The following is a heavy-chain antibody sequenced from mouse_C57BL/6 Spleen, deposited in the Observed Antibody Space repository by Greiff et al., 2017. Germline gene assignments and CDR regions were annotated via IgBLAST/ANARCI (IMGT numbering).Heavy chain of an antibody. D-gene: IGHD3-1*01. CDR3: AREIGSDAMDY. V-gene: IGHV2-6*01. CDR1: GFSLTSYG. J-gene: IGHJ4*01. Sequence: VQLQQSGPGLVAPSQSLSITCTVSGFSLTSYGVDWVRQSPGKGLEWLGVIWGVGSTNYNSAPKSRLSISKDNSKSQVFLKMNSLQTDDTAMYYCAREIGSDAMDYWGQGASVTVSS. CDR2: IWGVGST.